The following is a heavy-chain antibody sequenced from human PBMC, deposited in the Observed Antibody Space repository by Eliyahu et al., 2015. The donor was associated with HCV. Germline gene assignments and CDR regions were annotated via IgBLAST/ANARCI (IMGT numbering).Heavy chain of an antibody. CDR1: GNPFSGNY. CDR2: ITPSRXXT. CDR3: XRDVGWAPGGP. J-gene: IGHJ5*02. D-gene: IGHD6-19*01. V-gene: IGHV1-46*01. Sequence: QVQVVQSGAEVRKPGASVKLSCRPSGNPFSGNYVXWVRQAPGQGLEWVGIITPSRXXTTYAXKVQXRVTMTRDTSTSTVYMXLHSLRSEDTAVYYCXRDVGWAPGGPWGQGTLVTVSS.